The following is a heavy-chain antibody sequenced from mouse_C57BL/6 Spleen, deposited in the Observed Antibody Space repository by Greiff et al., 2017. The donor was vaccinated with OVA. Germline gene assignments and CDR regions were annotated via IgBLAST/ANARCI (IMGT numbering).Heavy chain of an antibody. V-gene: IGHV3-6*01. CDR1: GYSITSGYY. J-gene: IGHJ2*01. D-gene: IGHD3-3*01. Sequence: EVKLQESGPGLVKPSQSLSLTCSVTGYSITSGYYWNWIRQFPGNKLEWMGYISYDGSNNYNPSLKNRISITRDTSKNQFFLKLNSVTTEDTATYYCAREGDVFDYWGKGTTLTVSS. CDR3: AREGDVFDY. CDR2: ISYDGSN.